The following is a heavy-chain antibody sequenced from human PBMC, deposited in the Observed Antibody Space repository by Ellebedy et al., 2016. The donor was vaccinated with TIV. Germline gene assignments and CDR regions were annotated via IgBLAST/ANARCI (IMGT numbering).Heavy chain of an antibody. J-gene: IGHJ6*02. V-gene: IGHV1-24*01. D-gene: IGHD4-17*01. CDR1: GYRFTELS. CDR2: FDPEEDET. CDR3: AIDKSSIVVTTPRGSYYGLDV. Sequence: AASVKVSCKVSGYRFTELSIHWVRQSPGKGLEWMGGFDPEEDETIYAQKFEGRVTMTEDTSTDTAYMELSGLRSEDTAVYYCAIDKSSIVVTTPRGSYYGLDVWGQGTAVTVS.